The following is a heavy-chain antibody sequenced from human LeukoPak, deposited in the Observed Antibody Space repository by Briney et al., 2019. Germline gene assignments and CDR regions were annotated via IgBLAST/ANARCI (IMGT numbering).Heavy chain of an antibody. J-gene: IGHJ4*02. D-gene: IGHD5-18*01. CDR3: ARDRTRGYTYGAVDF. CDR1: GFTFSAYA. CDR2: IWYDGSNK. Sequence: GGSLRLSCAASGFTFSAYAMHWVRQAPGKGLEWVAVIWYDGSNKYYAESVKGRFTISRDNSKKTLYLEMNSLRVEDTAVYSCARDRTRGYTYGAVDFWGQGTLVTVAS. V-gene: IGHV3-33*01.